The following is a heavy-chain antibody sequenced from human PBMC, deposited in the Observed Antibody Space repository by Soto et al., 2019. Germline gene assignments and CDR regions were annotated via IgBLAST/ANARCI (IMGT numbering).Heavy chain of an antibody. CDR2: VRSNADGGTA. V-gene: IGHV3-15*07. J-gene: IGHJ4*02. D-gene: IGHD3-3*01. CDR1: GFAFSSAW. CDR3: TTSISGLVTGH. Sequence: EVQLVESGGALVEPGGSLTLSCAASGFAFSSAWMNWVRQAPGKGLEWVGRVRSNADGGTADYAAPVRGRFTFSRDDSXXXXXXQXXSLRTEDTAVYYCTTSISGLVTGHWGQGTLVTVSS.